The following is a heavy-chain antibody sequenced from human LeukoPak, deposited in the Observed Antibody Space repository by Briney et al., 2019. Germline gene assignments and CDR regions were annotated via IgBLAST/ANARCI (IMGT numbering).Heavy chain of an antibody. CDR1: GFTFDDYA. Sequence: GGSLRLYCAASGFTFDDYATHWVRQAPGKGLEWVSGISWNSGSIGYADSVKGRFTISRDNAKNSLYLQMNSLRAEDTALYYCAKESSSGYYSDFDYWGQGTLVTVSS. V-gene: IGHV3-9*01. D-gene: IGHD3-22*01. CDR2: ISWNSGSI. J-gene: IGHJ4*02. CDR3: AKESSSGYYSDFDY.